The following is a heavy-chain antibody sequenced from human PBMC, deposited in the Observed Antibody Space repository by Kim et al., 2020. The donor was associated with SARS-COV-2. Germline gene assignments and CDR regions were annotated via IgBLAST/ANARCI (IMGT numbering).Heavy chain of an antibody. Sequence: SETLSLTCAVSGGSISSSNWWSWVRQPPGKGLEWIGEIYHSGSTNYNPSLKSRVTISVDKSKNQFSLKLSSVTAADTAVYYCARDGITMVRGVNWFDPWGQGTLVTVSS. J-gene: IGHJ5*02. D-gene: IGHD3-10*01. V-gene: IGHV4-4*02. CDR3: ARDGITMVRGVNWFDP. CDR2: IYHSGST. CDR1: GGSISSSNW.